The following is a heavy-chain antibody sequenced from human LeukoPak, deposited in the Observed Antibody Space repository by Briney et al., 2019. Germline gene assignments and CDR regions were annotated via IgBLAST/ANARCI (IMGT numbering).Heavy chain of an antibody. Sequence: GGSLRLSCAASGFTFSDYYMSWIRQAPGKGLEWVGFIRSKAYGGTTEYAASVKGRFTISRDDSKSIAYLQMNSLKTEDTAVYYCTRVGSYYLGFDYWGQGTLVTVSS. CDR2: IRSKAYGGTT. D-gene: IGHD1-26*01. CDR3: TRVGSYYLGFDY. CDR1: GFTFSDYY. J-gene: IGHJ4*02. V-gene: IGHV3-49*03.